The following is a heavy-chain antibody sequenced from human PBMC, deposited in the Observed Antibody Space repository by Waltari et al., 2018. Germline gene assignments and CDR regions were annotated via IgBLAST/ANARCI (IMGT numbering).Heavy chain of an antibody. V-gene: IGHV3-74*01. CDR1: GFSFSLYW. Sequence: EVQLVESGGGLVQPGGSLRLSCAASGFSFSLYWMHGVRQVPGRGLVWVSGINGAGITTTDADSGQGRFTLSGDNAKSTLYLQMNSLTAEDTAVYYWAMLRVVSVFDPFDNWGQGTLVTVSS. J-gene: IGHJ4*02. D-gene: IGHD2-15*01. CDR3: AMLRVVSVFDPFDN. CDR2: INGAGITT.